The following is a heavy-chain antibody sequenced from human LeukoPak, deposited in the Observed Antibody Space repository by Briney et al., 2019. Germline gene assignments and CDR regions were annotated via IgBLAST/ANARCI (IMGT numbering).Heavy chain of an antibody. CDR1: GYTFTGYY. J-gene: IGHJ4*02. Sequence: ASVKVSCKASGYTFTGYYMHWVRQAPGQGLEWMGWINPNSGGTNYAQKFQGRVTMTRDTSISTAYMELTSLRSDDTAVYYCAKAPNYSGSGSPLFDYWGQGTLVTVSS. D-gene: IGHD3-10*01. CDR3: AKAPNYSGSGSPLFDY. CDR2: INPNSGGT. V-gene: IGHV1-2*02.